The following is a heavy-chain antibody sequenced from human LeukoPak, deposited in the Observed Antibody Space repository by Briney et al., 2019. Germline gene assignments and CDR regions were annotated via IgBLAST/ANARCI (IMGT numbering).Heavy chain of an antibody. CDR3: ARDPRRFSLGYYRSSHGYDGMDV. CDR1: GFTFSHYT. J-gene: IGHJ6*02. V-gene: IGHV3-21*06. CDR2: ISGGSTYI. Sequence: GGSQRLSCAASGFTFSHYTMNWIRQAPGKGLEWVSSISGGSTYIFYSPSVGGRVYPGSRGGRRFTVSRDDAKNTLFLQMNSLSAEDAAVYYCARDPRRFSLGYYRSSHGYDGMDVWGQGTTVTVSS. D-gene: IGHD3-3*01.